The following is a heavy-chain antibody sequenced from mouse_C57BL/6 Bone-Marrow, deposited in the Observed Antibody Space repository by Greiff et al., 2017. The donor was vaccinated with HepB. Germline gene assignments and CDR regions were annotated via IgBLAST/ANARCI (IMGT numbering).Heavy chain of an antibody. CDR3: ARRGHYYAMDF. Sequence: EVKLMESGGDLVKPGGSLKLSCAASGFTFSSYGMSWVRQTPDKRLEWVATISSGGSYTYYPDSVKGRFTISRDNAKNTLYLQMSSRKSEDTAMYYGARRGHYYAMDFCDQGPAVTVTS. J-gene: IGHJ4*01. V-gene: IGHV5-6*02. CDR1: GFTFSSYG. CDR2: ISSGGSYT. D-gene: IGHD3-3*01.